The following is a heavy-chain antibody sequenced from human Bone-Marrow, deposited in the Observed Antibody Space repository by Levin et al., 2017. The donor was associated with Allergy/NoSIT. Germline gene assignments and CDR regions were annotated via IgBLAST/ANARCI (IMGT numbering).Heavy chain of an antibody. V-gene: IGHV4-30-2*01. J-gene: IGHJ5*02. CDR2: IYHSGST. Sequence: PSETLSLTCAVSGGSISSDGYSWSWIRQPPGKGLEWIGYIYHSGSTNYNPSLKSRVTFSVDRARNQFSLKLTSVTAADTAVYYCARGPTIAGGWFDPWGQGTLVTVSS. D-gene: IGHD3-16*01. CDR1: GGSISSDGYS. CDR3: ARGPTIAGGWFDP.